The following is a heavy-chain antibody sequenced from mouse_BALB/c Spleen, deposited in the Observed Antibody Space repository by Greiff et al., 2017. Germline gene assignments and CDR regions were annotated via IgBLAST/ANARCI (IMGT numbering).Heavy chain of an antibody. CDR1: GYSITSDYA. V-gene: IGHV3-2*02. Sequence: EVMLVESGPGLVKPSQSLSLTCTVTGYSITSDYAWNWIRQFPGNKLEWMGYISYSGSTSYNPSLKSRISITRDTSKNQFFLQLNSVTTEDTATYYCAREPTFYAMDYWGQGTSVTVSS. CDR3: AREPTFYAMDY. CDR2: ISYSGST. D-gene: IGHD6-1*01. J-gene: IGHJ4*01.